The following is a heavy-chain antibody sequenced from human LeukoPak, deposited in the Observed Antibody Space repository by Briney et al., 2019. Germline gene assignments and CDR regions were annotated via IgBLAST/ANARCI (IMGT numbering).Heavy chain of an antibody. Sequence: PSETLSLTCAVYGGSFSGYYWSWIRQPPGKGLEWIGEINHSGSTNYNPSLKSRVTISVDTSKNQFSLKLSSVTAADTAVYYCARGRSGRYYYGMDVWGQGTTVTVSS. V-gene: IGHV4-34*01. CDR2: INHSGST. J-gene: IGHJ6*02. D-gene: IGHD2-15*01. CDR3: ARGRSGRYYYGMDV. CDR1: GGSFSGYY.